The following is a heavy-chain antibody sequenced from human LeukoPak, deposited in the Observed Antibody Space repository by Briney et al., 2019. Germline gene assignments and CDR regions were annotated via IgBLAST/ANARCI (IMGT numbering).Heavy chain of an antibody. D-gene: IGHD1-26*01. V-gene: IGHV3-23*01. Sequence: PGGSLRLSCAASGFTFSGFSMTWVRQAPGKGLEWVSTVTSRGGSTYYADSVKGRFTNSRDNSKNTLYLQMDSLRAEDTAMYYCVREDLGVDYWGQGTLVTVSS. J-gene: IGHJ4*02. CDR1: GFTFSGFS. CDR2: VTSRGGST. CDR3: VREDLGVDY.